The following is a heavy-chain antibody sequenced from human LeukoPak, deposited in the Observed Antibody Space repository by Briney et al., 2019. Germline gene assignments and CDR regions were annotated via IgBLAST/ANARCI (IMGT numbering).Heavy chain of an antibody. D-gene: IGHD3-22*01. CDR2: IYYRGIK. J-gene: IGHJ3*02. CDR3: ARLLDNDSSGEPDTFDM. Sequence: ASETLSLTCTFSAGSMRSHYWSWIRHPPGKGLEWMGFIYYRGIKRYKPSHQSRVTISADTYKTQYSLKLTSVNEADTAVYYWARLLDNDSSGEPDTFDMWGQGTMVTVSS. CDR1: AGSMRSHY. V-gene: IGHV4-59*11.